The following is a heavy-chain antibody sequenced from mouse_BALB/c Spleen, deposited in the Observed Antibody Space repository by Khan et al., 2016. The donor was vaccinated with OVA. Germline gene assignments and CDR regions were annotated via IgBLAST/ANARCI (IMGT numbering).Heavy chain of an antibody. D-gene: IGHD1-1*01. CDR3: ARWYFGSTLFAY. Sequence: VQLQQSGPELVKPGASVKISCKTSGYTFTEYTMHWVKQSHGKSLEWIGGINPNNGDTNYSQKFKGKATLTVDKSSSTAYMEFRSLTSEDSAVYYCARWYFGSTLFAYWGQGTLVTVSA. CDR2: INPNNGDT. V-gene: IGHV1-18*01. J-gene: IGHJ3*01. CDR1: GYTFTEYT.